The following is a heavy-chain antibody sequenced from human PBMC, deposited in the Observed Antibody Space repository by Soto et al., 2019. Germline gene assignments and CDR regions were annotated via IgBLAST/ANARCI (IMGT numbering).Heavy chain of an antibody. V-gene: IGHV1-3*01. CDR2: INAGNGNT. D-gene: IGHD2-15*01. Sequence: ASVKVSCKASGYTFTSYAMHWVRQAPGQRLEWMGWINAGNGNTKYSQKFQGRVTITRDTSASTAYMELSSLRSEDTAVYYCARGLEVEVVAATPGYYFDYWGQGTLVTVSS. CDR3: ARGLEVEVVAATPGYYFDY. J-gene: IGHJ4*02. CDR1: GYTFTSYA.